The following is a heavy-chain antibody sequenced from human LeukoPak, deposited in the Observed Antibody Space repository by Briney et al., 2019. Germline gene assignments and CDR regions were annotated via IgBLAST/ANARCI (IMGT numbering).Heavy chain of an antibody. V-gene: IGHV4-34*01. J-gene: IGHJ5*02. Sequence: PGGSLRLSCAASGFTVSSNYMSWVRQSPGKGLEWIGEISFSGGVTYNPSLKSRVSISVDTSKNQFSLKVTSVTAADTSVYYCARGNWFDPWGQGTLVTVSS. CDR1: GFTVSSNY. CDR2: ISFSGGV. CDR3: ARGNWFDP.